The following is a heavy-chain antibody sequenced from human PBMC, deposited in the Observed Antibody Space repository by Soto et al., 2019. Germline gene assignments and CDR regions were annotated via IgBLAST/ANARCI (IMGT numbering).Heavy chain of an antibody. V-gene: IGHV1-3*01. D-gene: IGHD3-3*01. CDR2: INAGNGDR. J-gene: IGHJ6*02. CDR1: GYTFTSYA. CDR3: ATDKGPYADPPSGHYCYGMDV. Sequence: QVQLVQSGAEVKKPGASVKVSCKLSGYTFTSYAIHWVRQAPGQSLEWMGWINAGNGDRKYSQKFQGRVTITRDTSASTAYLELISMGSEDTAVYFCATDKGPYADPPSGHYCYGMDVWGQGTTVTVSS.